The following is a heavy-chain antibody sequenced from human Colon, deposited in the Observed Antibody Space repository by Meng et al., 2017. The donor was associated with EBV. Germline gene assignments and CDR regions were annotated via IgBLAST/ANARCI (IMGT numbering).Heavy chain of an antibody. V-gene: IGHV4-30-2*01. CDR2: IYHSGST. Sequence: QLQRQESGSGLGKPSQTLSLTCVVSGDSISNGGYSWSWIRKPLGKGLEWIGYIYHSGSTKYNPSLKSRVIISIDTSKNQFSLNLSSVTAADTAEYYCARDTSTWGNKGLDHWGQGILVTVSS. D-gene: IGHD7-27*01. J-gene: IGHJ4*02. CDR1: GDSISNGGYS. CDR3: ARDTSTWGNKGLDH.